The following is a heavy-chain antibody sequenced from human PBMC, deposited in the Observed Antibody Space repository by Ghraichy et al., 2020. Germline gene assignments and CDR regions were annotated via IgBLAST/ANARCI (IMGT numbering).Heavy chain of an antibody. CDR3: AKDDSSGKGPLFFDP. D-gene: IGHD3-22*01. CDR1: GFTFDDYT. J-gene: IGHJ5*02. CDR2: ISWDGGST. Sequence: LSLTCAASGFTFDDYTMHWVRQAPGKGLEWVSLISWDGGSTYYADSVKGRFTISRDNSKNSLYLQMNSLRTEDTALYYCAKDDSSGKGPLFFDPWGQGTLVTVSS. V-gene: IGHV3-43*01.